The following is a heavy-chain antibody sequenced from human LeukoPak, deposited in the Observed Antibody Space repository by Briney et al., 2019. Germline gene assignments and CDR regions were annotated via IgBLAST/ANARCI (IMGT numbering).Heavy chain of an antibody. CDR2: IYYSGST. CDR3: ARADSSGYYGIDAFDI. D-gene: IGHD3-22*01. V-gene: IGHV4-39*07. Sequence: SETLSLTCNVSGGSMSSSSYYWGWIRQPPGKGLEWIGSIYYSGSTYYNPSLKSRVTISVEKSKNQFSLKLSSVTAADTAVYYCARADSSGYYGIDAFDIWGQGTMVTVSS. CDR1: GGSMSSSSYY. J-gene: IGHJ3*02.